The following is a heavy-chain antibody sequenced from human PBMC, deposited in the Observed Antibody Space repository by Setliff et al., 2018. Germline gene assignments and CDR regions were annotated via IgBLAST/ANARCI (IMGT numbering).Heavy chain of an antibody. J-gene: IGHJ5*02. D-gene: IGHD3-10*01. CDR1: GLPFRSYG. CDR2: IKQDGSVK. V-gene: IGHV3-7*01. CDR3: ARDPFGNPVFDP. Sequence: GSLRLSCVASGLPFRSYGMHWVRQAPGKGLEWVANIKQDGSVKNYVDSVKGRFSISRDNTKNSLYLQMNSLRAEDTAVYYCARDPFGNPVFDPWGQGTLVTVSS.